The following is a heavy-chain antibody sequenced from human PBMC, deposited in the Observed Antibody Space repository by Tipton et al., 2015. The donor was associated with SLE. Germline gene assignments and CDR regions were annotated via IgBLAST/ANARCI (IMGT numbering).Heavy chain of an antibody. CDR2: ITPSGST. J-gene: IGHJ3*02. CDR1: GGSFNGYY. V-gene: IGHV4-34*01. CDR3: ARRGLAYYYGSGRALDI. D-gene: IGHD3-10*01. Sequence: TLSLTCVVYGGSFNGYYWSWIRQPPGKGLEWIGEITPSGSTNCNPSLKSRVTLSVDTSKSQFSLDLTSVTAADTAVYYCARRGLAYYYGSGRALDIWGQGTMVTVSS.